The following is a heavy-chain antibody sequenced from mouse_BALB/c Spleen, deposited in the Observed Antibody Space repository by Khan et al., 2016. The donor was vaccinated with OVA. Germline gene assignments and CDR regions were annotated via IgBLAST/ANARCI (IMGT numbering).Heavy chain of an antibody. CDR2: IWGDGST. Sequence: QVQLKQSGPGLVAPSQSLSITCTVSGFSLTNYGVNWVRQPPGKGLEWLGVIWGDGSTTYHSALISRLCITKDNSKSQVFLKLNSLQTDDTATYYCAGFEASYYAMYYWGQGTSVTVSS. CDR3: AGFEASYYAMYY. V-gene: IGHV2-3*01. CDR1: GFSLTNYG. D-gene: IGHD6-1*01. J-gene: IGHJ4*01.